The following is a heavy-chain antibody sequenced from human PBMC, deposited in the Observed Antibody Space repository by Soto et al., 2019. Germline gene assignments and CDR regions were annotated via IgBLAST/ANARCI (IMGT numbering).Heavy chain of an antibody. D-gene: IGHD3-22*01. CDR3: ARLGRYYYDSSGHYYFDY. CDR1: GGSFSGYY. J-gene: IGHJ4*02. Sequence: PSETLSLTCAVYGGSFSGYYWSWIRQTPGKGLEWIGEINHSGSTNYNPSLKSRVTISVDTSKNQFSLKLSSVTAADTAVYYCARLGRYYYDSSGHYYFDYWGQGTLVTVSS. V-gene: IGHV4-34*01. CDR2: INHSGST.